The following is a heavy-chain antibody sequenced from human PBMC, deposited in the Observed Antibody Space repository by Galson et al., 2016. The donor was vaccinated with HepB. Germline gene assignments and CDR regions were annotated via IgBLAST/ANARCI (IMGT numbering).Heavy chain of an antibody. CDR2: MYHSGTT. J-gene: IGHJ4*02. CDR3: ARHRSNFVGVIALTVFDN. CDR1: GDSISSSSYF. Sequence: SETLSLTCTVSGDSISSSSYFWGWIRQPPGKGLEWIGSMYHSGTTFHNPSLKSRVATSVDTSKNQLSLNLSSVTAADTAPYFCARHRSNFVGVIALTVFDNMGPGTPVTVSS. V-gene: IGHV4-39*01. D-gene: IGHD3-16*02.